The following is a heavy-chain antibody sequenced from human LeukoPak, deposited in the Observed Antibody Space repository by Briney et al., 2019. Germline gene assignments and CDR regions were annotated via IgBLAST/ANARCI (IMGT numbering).Heavy chain of an antibody. J-gene: IGHJ5*02. V-gene: IGHV4-4*07. CDR2: IHTSGST. CDR1: GGSISSYY. Sequence: SETLSLTCTVSGGSISSYYWTWIRQPAGKGLEWVGRIHTSGSTNYNPSLKSRVTMSVDTSKNQFSLKLSSVTAADTAMYYCARAGVVAAATNWLDPWGQGTLVTVSS. CDR3: ARAGVVAAATNWLDP. D-gene: IGHD2-2*01.